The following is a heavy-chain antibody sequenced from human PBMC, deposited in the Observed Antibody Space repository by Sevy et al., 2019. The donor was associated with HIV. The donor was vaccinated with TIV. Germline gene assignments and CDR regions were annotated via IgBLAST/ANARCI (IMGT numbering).Heavy chain of an antibody. J-gene: IGHJ4*02. CDR1: GGTFSSYA. V-gene: IGHV1-69*06. CDR3: ARVKAFSGGLLG. D-gene: IGHD2-15*01. Sequence: ASVKVSCKASGGTFSSYAISWVRQAPGQGLEWMGGIIPIFGTANYAQKFQGRVTITAAKSTSTAYMELSSLRSEDTAVYYCARVKAFSGGLLGWGQGTLVTVSS. CDR2: IIPIFGTA.